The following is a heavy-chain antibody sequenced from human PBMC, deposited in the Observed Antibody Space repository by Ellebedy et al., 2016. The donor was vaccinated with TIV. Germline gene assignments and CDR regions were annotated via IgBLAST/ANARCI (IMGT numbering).Heavy chain of an antibody. CDR3: GRPSVGVATHDY. V-gene: IGHV5-10-1*01. J-gene: IGHJ4*02. D-gene: IGHD5-24*01. CDR1: GYTFTNYW. Sequence: KVSCKGSGYTFTNYWISWVRQVPGKGLEWMGRIDPSDSYINYSPSFHGHVTIAADKSVSPAYLQWSRLKAADTAMYYCGRPSVGVATHDYWGQGTRVTVSS. CDR2: IDPSDSYI.